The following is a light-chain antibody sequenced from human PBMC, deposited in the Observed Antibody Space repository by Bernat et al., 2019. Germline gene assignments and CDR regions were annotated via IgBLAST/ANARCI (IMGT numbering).Light chain of an antibody. CDR3: QQYDKNWS. V-gene: IGKV1-5*03. CDR2: GAS. Sequence: DIQMTQSPSTLSASVGDRVTITCRASQSISTWLACYQQKPGKSPILLIYGASGLEDGVPSRSSARGSGTEFTLTISSLQPDDSATYYCQQYDKNWSFGPGTKVHIK. J-gene: IGKJ1*01. CDR1: QSISTW.